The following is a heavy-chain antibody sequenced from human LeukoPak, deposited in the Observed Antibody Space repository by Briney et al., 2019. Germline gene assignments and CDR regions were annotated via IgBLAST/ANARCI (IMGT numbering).Heavy chain of an antibody. V-gene: IGHV4-34*01. CDR3: ASSYKRGVVIIHYVDY. Sequence: PSETLSLTCAVYGGSFSGYYWSWIRQPPGKGLEWIGEINHSGSTNYNPSLKSRVTISVDTSKNQFSLKLSSVTAADTVVYYCASSYKRGVVIIHYVDYWGQGTLVTVSS. J-gene: IGHJ4*02. CDR2: INHSGST. CDR1: GGSFSGYY. D-gene: IGHD3-3*01.